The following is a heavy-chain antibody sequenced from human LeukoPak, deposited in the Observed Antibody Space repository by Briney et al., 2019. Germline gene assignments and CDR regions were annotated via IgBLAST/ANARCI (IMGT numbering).Heavy chain of an antibody. CDR1: GGSISSYY. CDR3: AKDLHYGSADY. Sequence: SETLSLTCTVSGGSISSYYWSWIRQPPGKGLEWIGYIYYDGSTNYNPSLKSRVTISVDTSKNQFSLKLSSVTAADTAVYYCAKDLHYGSADYWGQGTLVTVSS. D-gene: IGHD3-10*01. J-gene: IGHJ4*02. CDR2: IYYDGST. V-gene: IGHV4-59*12.